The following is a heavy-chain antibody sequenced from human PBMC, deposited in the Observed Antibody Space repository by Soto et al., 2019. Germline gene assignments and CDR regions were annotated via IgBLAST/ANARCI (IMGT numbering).Heavy chain of an antibody. J-gene: IGHJ4*02. Sequence: GWSLRLSCAAAGFMFSAYWMSWVRQAPGKGLEWVANIHGDGGKIYYVDSVKGRFTISRDNAKRSLYLQMNSLRAEDTAVYYCARDFYGGYTYGPGDYWGQGALVTASS. CDR3: ARDFYGGYTYGPGDY. V-gene: IGHV3-7*01. CDR1: GFMFSAYW. CDR2: IHGDGGKI. D-gene: IGHD5-18*01.